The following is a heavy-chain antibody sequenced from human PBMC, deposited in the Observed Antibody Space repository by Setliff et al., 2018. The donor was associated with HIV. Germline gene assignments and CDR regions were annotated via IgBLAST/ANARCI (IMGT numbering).Heavy chain of an antibody. D-gene: IGHD5-12*01. CDR1: GGSISRSSYY. CDR2: IYYSGST. V-gene: IGHV4-39*01. J-gene: IGHJ6*03. Sequence: SDTLSLTCTVSGGSISRSSYYWGWIRQPPGKGLEWIGSIYYSGSTYYNPSLKRRVTISVGTYKNQFSLQLSSVTAAYTAVYSCARPVRGYSGYDKGLDYYYMDVWGKGTTVTVSS. CDR3: ARPVRGYSGYDKGLDYYYMDV.